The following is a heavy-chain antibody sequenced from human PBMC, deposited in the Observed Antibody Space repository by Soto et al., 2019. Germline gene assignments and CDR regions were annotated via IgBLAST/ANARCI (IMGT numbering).Heavy chain of an antibody. D-gene: IGHD3-10*01. CDR1: GYSISSGYH. CDR2: ISHTGTT. V-gene: IGHV4-38-2*02. Sequence: SETLSLTCAVSGYSISSGYHWAWVRQPPGKGLEWIATISHTGTTYYSLSLKSRATISIDTSKNQFSLKLSSVTAADTAVHYCARDAGFGAYDFWGQGTLVTVSS. CDR3: ARDAGFGAYDF. J-gene: IGHJ4*02.